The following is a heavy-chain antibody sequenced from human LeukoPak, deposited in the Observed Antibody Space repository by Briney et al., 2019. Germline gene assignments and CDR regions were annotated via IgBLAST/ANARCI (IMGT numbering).Heavy chain of an antibody. J-gene: IGHJ4*02. Sequence: GGSLRLSCAASGFTFNSYAMNWVRQAPGQGLEWVALVSSSGDTKYYAESVKGRFTISRDNAKNSLYLQMNSLRADDTAVYYCAKKMATPGKYFFDYWGQGTLVTVSS. CDR2: VSSSGDTK. CDR1: GFTFNSYA. D-gene: IGHD5-24*01. CDR3: AKKMATPGKYFFDY. V-gene: IGHV3-23*01.